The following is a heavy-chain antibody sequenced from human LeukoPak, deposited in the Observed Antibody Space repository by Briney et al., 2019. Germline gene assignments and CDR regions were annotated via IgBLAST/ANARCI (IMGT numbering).Heavy chain of an antibody. CDR1: GGSISSYH. J-gene: IGHJ4*02. D-gene: IGHD2-8*01. V-gene: IGHV4-59*08. Sequence: SETLSLTCTVSGGSISSYHWSWIRQPPGKGLECIGYVYYSGSANYSPSLKSRVTISVDTSKSQFSLKLSSVTAADTAVYYCARSGPNGVGDYYFDYWGQGTLVIISS. CDR3: ARSGPNGVGDYYFDY. CDR2: VYYSGSA.